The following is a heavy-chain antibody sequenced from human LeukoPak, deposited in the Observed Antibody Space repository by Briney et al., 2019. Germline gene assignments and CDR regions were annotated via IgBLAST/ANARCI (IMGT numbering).Heavy chain of an antibody. CDR2: ISGSSGST. Sequence: GGSLRLSCAASGFTFSSYAMSWVRQAPGKGLEWVSGISGSSGSTYYADSVKGRFTISRDTSKNTLYLQMNSLRAEDTAVYYCARDPYSSSAFDIWGQGTMVTVSS. D-gene: IGHD6-6*01. J-gene: IGHJ3*02. CDR1: GFTFSSYA. CDR3: ARDPYSSSAFDI. V-gene: IGHV3-23*01.